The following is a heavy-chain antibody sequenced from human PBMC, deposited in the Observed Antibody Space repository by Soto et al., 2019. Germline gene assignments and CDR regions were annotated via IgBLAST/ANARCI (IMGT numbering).Heavy chain of an antibody. Sequence: SETLSVTCTVSGGPIGSGAFSWGWIRQPPGRGLDWIGYIYHSGSTYYIPSLRSRVAISMDRAKNQFSLHLSSVTAEDTAVYFCARVRYSDNWHGLIDFWGLGTLVTVS. D-gene: IGHD4-4*01. V-gene: IGHV4-30-2*01. J-gene: IGHJ4*02. CDR3: ARVRYSDNWHGLIDF. CDR2: IYHSGST. CDR1: GGPIGSGAFS.